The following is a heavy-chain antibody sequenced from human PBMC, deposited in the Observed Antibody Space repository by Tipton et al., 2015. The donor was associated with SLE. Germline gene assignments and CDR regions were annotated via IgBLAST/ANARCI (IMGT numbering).Heavy chain of an antibody. J-gene: IGHJ6*02. CDR2: IYTSGST. Sequence: TLSLTCTVSGGSISSGSYYWSWIRQPAGKGLEWIGRIYTSGSTNYNPSLKSRVTISVDTSKNQFSLKLSSVTAADTAVYYCARGGSYSYYGMDVWGQGTTVTVSS. CDR3: ARGGSYSYYGMDV. CDR1: GGSISSGSYY. D-gene: IGHD1-26*01. V-gene: IGHV4-61*02.